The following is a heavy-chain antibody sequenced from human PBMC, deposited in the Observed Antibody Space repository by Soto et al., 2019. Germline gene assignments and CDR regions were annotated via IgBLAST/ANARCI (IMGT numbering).Heavy chain of an antibody. J-gene: IGHJ4*02. CDR2: IYYSGST. CDR3: ARGMGGGVWRYYFDY. Sequence: WETLSLTCTVPGGSISSYYWSWIRQSPGKGLEWIGDIYYSGSTSYNPSLKSRGTISVDTSKKQLSLRLRSVTAADTAVYYCARGMGGGVWRYYFDYWGQGILVTVSS. V-gene: IGHV4-59*01. D-gene: IGHD2-21*02. CDR1: GGSISSYY.